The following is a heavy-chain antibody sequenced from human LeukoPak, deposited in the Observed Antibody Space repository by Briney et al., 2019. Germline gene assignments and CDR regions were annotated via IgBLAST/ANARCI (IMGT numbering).Heavy chain of an antibody. CDR2: IYYSGST. D-gene: IGHD3-22*01. Sequence: SETLSLTCTVSGGSISSYYWSWIRQPPGKGLEWIGYIYYSGSTNYNPSLKSRVTLSVDTSKNQFSLKLTSVTAADSAVYYCARQPNMGDYFFDYWGQGTLVTVSS. J-gene: IGHJ4*02. CDR1: GGSISSYY. V-gene: IGHV4-59*08. CDR3: ARQPNMGDYFFDY.